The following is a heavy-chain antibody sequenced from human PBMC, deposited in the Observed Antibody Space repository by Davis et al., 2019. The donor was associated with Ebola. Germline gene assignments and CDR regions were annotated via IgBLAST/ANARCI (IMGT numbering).Heavy chain of an antibody. J-gene: IGHJ4*02. Sequence: PSETLSLTCTVSGGSISSSTYHWVWVRQPPGKGLEWIGSIFHTGATYYSPSLKIRVTMFVDTSKNQFSLNVYSVTAADTAIYYCATDILSQPRDWGQGTLVTVSS. CDR1: GGSISSSTYH. CDR3: ATDILSQPRD. CDR2: IFHTGAT. V-gene: IGHV4-39*02.